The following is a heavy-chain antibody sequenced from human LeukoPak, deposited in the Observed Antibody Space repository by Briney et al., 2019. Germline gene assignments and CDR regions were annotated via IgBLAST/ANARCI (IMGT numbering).Heavy chain of an antibody. CDR2: IYRSGST. Sequence: SETLSLTCTVSGYSISSGYYWGWIRQPPGKGLEWIGSIYRSGSTYYNPSLKSRVTISVDTSKNQFSLKLSSVTAADTAVYYCARFFTRGYSYGYNDYWGQGTLVTVSS. V-gene: IGHV4-38-2*02. D-gene: IGHD5-18*01. CDR1: GYSISSGYY. CDR3: ARFFTRGYSYGYNDY. J-gene: IGHJ4*02.